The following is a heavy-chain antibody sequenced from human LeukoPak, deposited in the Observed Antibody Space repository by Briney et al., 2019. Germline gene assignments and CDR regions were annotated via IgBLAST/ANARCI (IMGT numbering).Heavy chain of an antibody. CDR3: TRHRRSGSGSYYSDY. D-gene: IGHD1-26*01. J-gene: IGHJ4*02. V-gene: IGHV3-15*07. CDR2: IKSKTDGGTT. Sequence: PGGSLRLSCAASGFNFSNAWMNWVRQAPGEGLEWVGRIKSKTDGGTTDYAAPVKGRFTISRDDSKNTLDLQMNSLKTEDTAVYYCTRHRRSGSGSYYSDYWGQGTLVTVSS. CDR1: GFNFSNAW.